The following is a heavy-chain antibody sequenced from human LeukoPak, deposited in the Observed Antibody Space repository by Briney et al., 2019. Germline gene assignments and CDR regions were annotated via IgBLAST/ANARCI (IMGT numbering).Heavy chain of an antibody. J-gene: IGHJ4*02. D-gene: IGHD3-3*01. Sequence: PGGSLRLSCAASGFTFSRNAMHWVRQPPGRGLEWVAVISYDGGQKFYADSVKGRFTISRDNSKNTLYLQINSLKPEDTALYYCGRGFVAILGRRPPDFWGQGTLVTVSS. V-gene: IGHV3-30*04. CDR2: ISYDGGQK. CDR3: GRGFVAILGRRPPDF. CDR1: GFTFSRNA.